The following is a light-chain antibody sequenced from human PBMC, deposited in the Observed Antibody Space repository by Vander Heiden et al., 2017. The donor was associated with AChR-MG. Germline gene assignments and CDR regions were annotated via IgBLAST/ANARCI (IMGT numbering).Light chain of an antibody. J-gene: IGLJ1*01. CDR2: QDS. CDR3: QAWDSSTPYV. V-gene: IGLV3-1*01. CDR1: KLGDKY. Sequence: SYKLTQPPSVSVSPGQTASITCPGDKLGDKYACWYQQKPGQSPVLGIYQDSKRPSGIPERFSGSNSGNTATLTISGTQAMDEADYYCQAWDSSTPYVFGTGTKVTVL.